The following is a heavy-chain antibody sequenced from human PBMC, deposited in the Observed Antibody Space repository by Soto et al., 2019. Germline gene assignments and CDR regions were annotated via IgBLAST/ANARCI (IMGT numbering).Heavy chain of an antibody. Sequence: QVQLVQSGAEVRKPGSSVKVSCKASGGTFNKYAISWVRQAPGQGPEWMGGILPIYSTRNYANYAHKFQGRVKITVETSTSKTYMGLSGLKSDDKAILYWARGGVVVTNYYFDQWGQGTLVTVSS. CDR2: ILPIYSTRNYA. CDR1: GGTFNKYA. J-gene: IGHJ4*02. CDR3: ARGGVVVTNYYFDQ. D-gene: IGHD2-2*01. V-gene: IGHV1-69*06.